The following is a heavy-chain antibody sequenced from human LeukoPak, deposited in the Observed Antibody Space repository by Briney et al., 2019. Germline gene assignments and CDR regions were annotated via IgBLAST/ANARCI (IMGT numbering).Heavy chain of an antibody. CDR3: ARDLDVSRVGWVY. CDR1: GFTFSTYA. Sequence: PGGSLRLSCAASGFTFSTYAMSWVRQAPGKGLEWVSAISGSTGRTYYADSVKGRFTISRDNSKNTLYLQMNSLGAEDTAVYYCARDLDVSRVGWVYWGQGTLVTVSS. D-gene: IGHD1-26*01. J-gene: IGHJ4*02. CDR2: ISGSTGRT. V-gene: IGHV3-23*01.